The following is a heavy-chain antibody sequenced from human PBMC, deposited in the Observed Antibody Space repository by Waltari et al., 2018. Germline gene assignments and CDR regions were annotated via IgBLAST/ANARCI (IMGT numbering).Heavy chain of an antibody. CDR3: ARVDLTTLNY. CDR1: GYTFTGYY. D-gene: IGHD4-4*01. CDR2: INPHRCGT. Sequence: QVQLVQSGAEVKKPGASVKVSCKASGYTFTGYYMHWVRQAPGQGLEWMEWINPHRCGTTYAKKFHGRVTMARDTYIRTAYMELSRLRSDDTAVYYCARVDLTTLNYWGQGTLVTVSS. J-gene: IGHJ4*02. V-gene: IGHV1-2*02.